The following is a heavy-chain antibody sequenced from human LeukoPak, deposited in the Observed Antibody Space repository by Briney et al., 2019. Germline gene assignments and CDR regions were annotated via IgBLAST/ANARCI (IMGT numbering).Heavy chain of an antibody. J-gene: IGHJ6*03. D-gene: IGHD4-11*01. V-gene: IGHV3-21*01. CDR1: GFTFSHYS. CDR3: ARVMMGATVTTFHYYCMDV. CDR2: ITSSSSHI. Sequence: PGGSPRLSCAACGFTFSHYSIDWVRQAPGKGLERVASITSSSSHIYYADSEKGRFTISRDNAKNEVYLQMNSLRAEDTAIYYCARVMMGATVTTFHYYCMDVWGVGTTVTVSS.